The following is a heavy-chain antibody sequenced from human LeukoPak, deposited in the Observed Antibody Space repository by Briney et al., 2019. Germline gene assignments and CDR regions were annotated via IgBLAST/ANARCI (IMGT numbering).Heavy chain of an antibody. CDR1: VFTFSSYA. CDR3: AKKAYDGAWFDP. D-gene: IGHD5-12*01. Sequence: GGSLRLSCAVPVFTFSSYAMSWVRQAPGKGLERVSAISGSGGSTYYADSVKGRFTISRDNSKNTLYLQMNSLRAEDTAVYYCAKKAYDGAWFDPWGQGTLVTVSS. V-gene: IGHV3-23*01. J-gene: IGHJ5*02. CDR2: ISGSGGST.